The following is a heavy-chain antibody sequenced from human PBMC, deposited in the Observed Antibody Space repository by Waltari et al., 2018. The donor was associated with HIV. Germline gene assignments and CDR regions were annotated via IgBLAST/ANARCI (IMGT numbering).Heavy chain of an antibody. V-gene: IGHV3-11*01. Sequence: QVHLVKSGGGMVKPGGSLRPYCAASGFTFSDYYMSWIRQAPGKGLEWVSYISSSGGTTYYADSVQGRFTISRDNANNSLFLQMTRLRVDDTATYYCARAVYDSSGYYLDFWGQGSLVAVSS. CDR1: GFTFSDYY. D-gene: IGHD3-22*01. J-gene: IGHJ4*02. CDR2: ISSSGGTT. CDR3: ARAVYDSSGYYLDF.